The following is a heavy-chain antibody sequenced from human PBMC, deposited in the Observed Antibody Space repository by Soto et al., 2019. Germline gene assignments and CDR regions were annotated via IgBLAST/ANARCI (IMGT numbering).Heavy chain of an antibody. CDR1: GGSISSYY. V-gene: IGHV4-59*01. Sequence: PSETLSLTCTVSGGSISSYYWSWIRQPPGKGLEWIGYIYYSGSTNYNPSLKSRVTISVDTSKNQFSLKLSSVTAADTAVYYRARGEGYCSSTSCYLADYYYYYYYMDVWGKGTTVTVSS. CDR2: IYYSGST. CDR3: ARGEGYCSSTSCYLADYYYYYYYMDV. J-gene: IGHJ6*03. D-gene: IGHD2-2*01.